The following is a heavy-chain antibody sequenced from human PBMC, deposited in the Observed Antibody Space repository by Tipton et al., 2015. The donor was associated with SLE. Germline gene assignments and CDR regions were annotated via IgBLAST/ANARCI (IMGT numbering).Heavy chain of an antibody. CDR2: IYTSGST. Sequence: LRLSCTVSGGSISSGSYYWSWIRQPAGKGLEWIGRIYTSGSTNYNPSLKSRVTISVDTSKNQFSLKLSSVTAADTAVYYCARGADFWSGYYANDAFDIWGQGTLVTVSS. V-gene: IGHV4-61*02. J-gene: IGHJ3*02. CDR3: ARGADFWSGYYANDAFDI. D-gene: IGHD3-3*01. CDR1: GGSISSGSYY.